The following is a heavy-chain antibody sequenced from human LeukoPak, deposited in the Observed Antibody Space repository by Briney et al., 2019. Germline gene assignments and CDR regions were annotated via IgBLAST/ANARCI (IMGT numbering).Heavy chain of an antibody. CDR3: ARGYDSSGYFSD. CDR2: IDTNTGNP. D-gene: IGHD3-22*01. V-gene: IGHV7-4-1*02. Sequence: ASVKVSCKASGYTFSSNAINWVRQAPGQGLEWMGWIDTNTGNPTYAQGFTGQFVFSLDTSVSTAYLQISSLKAEHTAEYFCARGYDSSGYFSDWGQGTLVTVSS. CDR1: GYTFSSNA. J-gene: IGHJ4*02.